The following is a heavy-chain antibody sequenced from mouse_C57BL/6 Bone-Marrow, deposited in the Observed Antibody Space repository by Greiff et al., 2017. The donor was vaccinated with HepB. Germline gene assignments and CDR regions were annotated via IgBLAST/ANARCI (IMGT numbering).Heavy chain of an antibody. Sequence: QVQLKESGPGLVAPSQSLSITCTVSRFSLTSYGVHWVRQPPGKGLEWLVVIWSDGSTTYNSALKSRLSISKDNSKSQVFLKMNSLQTDDTAMYYCARSGTTVVPYFDYWGQGTTLTVSS. CDR2: IWSDGST. J-gene: IGHJ2*01. CDR1: RFSLTSYG. V-gene: IGHV2-6*03. D-gene: IGHD1-1*01. CDR3: ARSGTTVVPYFDY.